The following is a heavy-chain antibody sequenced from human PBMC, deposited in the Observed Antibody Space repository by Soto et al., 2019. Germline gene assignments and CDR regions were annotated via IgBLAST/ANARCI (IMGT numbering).Heavy chain of an antibody. CDR2: ISYDGSNK. D-gene: IGHD3-10*01. Sequence: PGGSLRLCCAASGFTFSSYAMHWVRQAPGKGLEWVAVISYDGSNKYYADSVKGRFTISRDNSKNTLYLQMNSLRAEDTAVYYCAKEYYFGAFDIWGQRTMDT. V-gene: IGHV3-30-3*01. CDR3: AKEYYFGAFDI. J-gene: IGHJ3*02. CDR1: GFTFSSYA.